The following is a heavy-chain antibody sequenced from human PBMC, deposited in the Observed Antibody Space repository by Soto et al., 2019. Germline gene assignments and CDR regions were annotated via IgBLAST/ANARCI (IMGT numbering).Heavy chain of an antibody. CDR2: IKQDGSEK. J-gene: IGHJ3*02. D-gene: IGHD4-17*01. CDR1: GFTFSSYW. Sequence: GESLKISCAASGFTFSSYWMSWVRQAPGKGLEWVANIKQDGSEKYYVDSVKGRFTISRDNAKNSLYLQMNSLRAEDTAVYYCARTTVTTFAFDIWGQGTMVTVSS. CDR3: ARTTVTTFAFDI. V-gene: IGHV3-7*01.